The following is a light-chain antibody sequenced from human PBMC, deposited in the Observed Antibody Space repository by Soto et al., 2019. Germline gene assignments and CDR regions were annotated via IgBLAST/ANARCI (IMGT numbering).Light chain of an antibody. CDR2: LEGSGNY. V-gene: IGLV4-60*03. J-gene: IGLJ2*01. Sequence: QLVLTQSSSASASLGSSVKLTCTLSSGHSTYIISWHQHQPGKAPRYLMKLEGSGNYNKGSGVPDRFSGSSSGADRYLIISNLQSEDEADYSCDTCYSNSLIVGGGTKLTVL. CDR3: DTCYSNSLI. CDR1: SGHSTYI.